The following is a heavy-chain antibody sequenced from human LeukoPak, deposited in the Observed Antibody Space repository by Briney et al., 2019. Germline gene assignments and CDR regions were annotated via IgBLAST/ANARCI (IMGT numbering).Heavy chain of an antibody. Sequence: PSETLSLTCTVSGGSISSSSYYWGWIRQPPGKGLEWIGSIYYSGSTYYNPSLKSRVTISVDTSKNQFSLKLSSVTAADTAVYYCARGSGPSAFGELLYFDYWGQGTLVTVSS. D-gene: IGHD3-10*01. CDR2: IYYSGST. J-gene: IGHJ4*02. V-gene: IGHV4-39*07. CDR3: ARGSGPSAFGELLYFDY. CDR1: GGSISSSSYY.